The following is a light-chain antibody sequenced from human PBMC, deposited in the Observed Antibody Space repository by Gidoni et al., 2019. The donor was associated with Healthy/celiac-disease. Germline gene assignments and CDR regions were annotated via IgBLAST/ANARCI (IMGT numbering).Light chain of an antibody. CDR2: EGS. Sequence: QSSLPQPASVSGSPGHSITISCTGTSSDVGSYNLVSWYQQHPGKAPKLMIYEGSKRPSGVSKRFSCSNSGNTASLTISGLQAEDEADYYCCSYAGSSTDVFGTGTKVTVL. CDR1: SSDVGSYNL. V-gene: IGLV2-23*01. CDR3: CSYAGSSTDV. J-gene: IGLJ1*01.